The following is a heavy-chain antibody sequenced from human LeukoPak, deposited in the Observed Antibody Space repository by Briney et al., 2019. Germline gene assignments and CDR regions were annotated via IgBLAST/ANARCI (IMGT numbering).Heavy chain of an antibody. CDR2: INEDGSEK. J-gene: IGHJ6*03. Sequence: GGSLRLSCAATGFSFNIYWMSWVRLAPGKGLEWVTNINEDGSEKYYVDSVKGRFTVSRDNAKNSVSLQMNSLRLEDTAVYCCARVGSYYDSSGYFYSTYYHYYMDVWGKGTTVTVSS. CDR3: ARVGSYYDSSGYFYSTYYHYYMDV. D-gene: IGHD3-22*01. CDR1: GFSFNIYW. V-gene: IGHV3-7*01.